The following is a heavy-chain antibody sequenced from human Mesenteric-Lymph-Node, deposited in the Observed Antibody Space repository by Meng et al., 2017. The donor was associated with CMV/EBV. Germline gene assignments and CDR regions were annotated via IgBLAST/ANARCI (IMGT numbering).Heavy chain of an antibody. V-gene: IGHV3-23*01. CDR2: ISGSGDNA. J-gene: IGHJ5*02. Sequence: GESLKISCGASGFTFSSYSMNWVRQAPGKGLEWVSGISGSGDNAYHADSVKGRFTISSDKSKNTLYLQMNSLRVEDTAVYYCAKVGGTRSGYSGSFLGCFDPWGQGTLVTVSS. CDR3: AKVGGTRSGYSGSFLGCFDP. CDR1: GFTFSSYS. D-gene: IGHD1-26*01.